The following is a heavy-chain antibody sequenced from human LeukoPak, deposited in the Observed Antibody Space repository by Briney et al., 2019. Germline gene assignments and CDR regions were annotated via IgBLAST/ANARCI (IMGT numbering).Heavy chain of an antibody. J-gene: IGHJ3*02. CDR3: ATLKMQLTDAFDI. CDR2: ISWNSGSI. V-gene: IGHV3-9*01. CDR1: GFTFDDYA. Sequence: PGGSLRLSCAASGFTFDDYAMHWVRQAPGKGLEWVSGISWNSGSIGYADSVKGRFTISRDNAKNSLYLQMNSLRREDTAVYYCATLKMQLTDAFDIWGQGTMVTVSS. D-gene: IGHD6-6*01.